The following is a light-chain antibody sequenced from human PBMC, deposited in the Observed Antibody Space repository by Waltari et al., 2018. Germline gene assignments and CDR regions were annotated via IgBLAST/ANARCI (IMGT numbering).Light chain of an antibody. CDR1: QSVLYSSNNKNY. Sequence: DIVMTQSPDSLAVSLGERATINCKSSQSVLYSSNNKNYLAWYQQKPGQPPKLLIYWASTRESGVPDRFSGSGSGADFTLTISSLQAEDVAVYYCQQYYSTPPIVGGGTKVEMK. V-gene: IGKV4-1*01. CDR3: QQYYSTPPI. CDR2: WAS. J-gene: IGKJ4*01.